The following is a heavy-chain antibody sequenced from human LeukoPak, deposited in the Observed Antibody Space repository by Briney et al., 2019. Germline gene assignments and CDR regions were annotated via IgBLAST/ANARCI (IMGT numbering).Heavy chain of an antibody. J-gene: IGHJ4*02. V-gene: IGHV4-34*01. CDR3: ARLRDNPFDY. CDR1: GGSFSGYY. Sequence: PSETLSLTCAVYGGSFSGYYWSWIRQPPGKGLEWIGEINHSGSTNYNPSLKSRVAISVDTSKNQFSLKLSSVTAADTAVYYCARLRDNPFDYWGQGTLVTVSS. D-gene: IGHD2-15*01. CDR2: INHSGST.